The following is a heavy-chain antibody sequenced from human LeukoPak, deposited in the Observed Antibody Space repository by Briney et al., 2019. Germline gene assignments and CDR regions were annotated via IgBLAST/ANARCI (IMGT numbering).Heavy chain of an antibody. D-gene: IGHD3-22*01. CDR3: AKDQRIDYYDSSGSTDY. CDR1: GFTFSSYG. V-gene: IGHV3-30*18. CDR2: ISYDGSNK. Sequence: GGSLRLSCAASGFTFSSYGMHWVRQAPGKGLEWVAVISYDGSNKYYADSVKGRFTISRDNSKNTLYLQMNSLRAEDTAVYYCAKDQRIDYYDSSGSTDYWGQGTLVTVSS. J-gene: IGHJ4*02.